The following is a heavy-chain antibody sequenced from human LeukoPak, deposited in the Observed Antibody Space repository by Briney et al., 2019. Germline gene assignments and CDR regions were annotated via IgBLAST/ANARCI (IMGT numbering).Heavy chain of an antibody. CDR1: GGSISSYY. J-gene: IGHJ4*02. Sequence: SETLSLTCTVSGGSISSYYWSWIRQPPGKKLEWIGYIYYSGNTNYNPSLKSRVTISIDTSKNQFSLKVSSMTATDTAVYYCARVGDGNFDYWGQGTLVTVSS. CDR2: IYYSGNT. D-gene: IGHD3-16*01. CDR3: ARVGDGNFDY. V-gene: IGHV4-59*08.